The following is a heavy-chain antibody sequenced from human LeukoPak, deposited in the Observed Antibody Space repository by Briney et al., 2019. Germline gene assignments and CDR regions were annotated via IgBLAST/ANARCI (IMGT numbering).Heavy chain of an antibody. CDR3: ARRAYSGSYYYFDY. V-gene: IGHV4-59*02. CDR1: VGSVNGHY. J-gene: IGHJ4*02. CDR2: IYSGGSI. Sequence: SETLSLTCSVSVGSVNGHYWSWIRQPPGKGLEWIGYIYSGGSINYNPSLRGRLTISVDPSKSQFSLTLNSVTAADTAVYYCARRAYSGSYYYFDYWGQAILVTVSS. D-gene: IGHD1-26*01.